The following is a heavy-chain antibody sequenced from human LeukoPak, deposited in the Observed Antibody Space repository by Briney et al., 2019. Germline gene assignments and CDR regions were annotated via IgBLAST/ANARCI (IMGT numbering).Heavy chain of an antibody. CDR2: IYYSGST. V-gene: IGHV4-39*01. D-gene: IGHD4-11*01. CDR3: ARHPNSNYLFDP. CDR1: GGSISSSGYY. J-gene: IGHJ5*02. Sequence: SETLSLTCTVSGGSISSSGYYWGWIRQPPGKGLEWIGSIYYSGSTYYNPSLKSRVTISVDTSKNQFSLKLSSVTAADTAVYYCARHPNSNYLFDPWGQGTLVTVSS.